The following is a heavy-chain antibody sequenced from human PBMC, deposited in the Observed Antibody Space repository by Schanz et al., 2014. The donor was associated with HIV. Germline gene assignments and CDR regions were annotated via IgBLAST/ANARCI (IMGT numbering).Heavy chain of an antibody. CDR1: GFSFLRYE. V-gene: IGHV3-23*01. Sequence: EVQLLESGGGLVQPGGSLRISCVASGFSFLRYEMSWVRQAPGKGLECLSTLSGSGDRTYYADSVKGRVTISRDNSKNTLYLQMNSLRVEDTAVYYCAKPEYDSSGNSQSHFDYWGQGTLVTVSS. D-gene: IGHD3-22*01. CDR2: LSGSGDRT. CDR3: AKPEYDSSGNSQSHFDY. J-gene: IGHJ4*02.